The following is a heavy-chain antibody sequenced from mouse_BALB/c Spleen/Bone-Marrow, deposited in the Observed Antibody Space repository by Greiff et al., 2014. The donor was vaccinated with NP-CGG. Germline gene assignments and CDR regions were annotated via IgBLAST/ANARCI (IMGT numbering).Heavy chain of an antibody. CDR3: ARYDYDDWFAY. J-gene: IGHJ3*01. Sequence: QVQLQQSGAELAKPGASVKMSCKASGYTFTSYWMHWVKQRPGQGLEWIGYINLSTGYTEYNQKFKDKATLTADKSSSTAYMQLSSLISEDSAVYYCARYDYDDWFAYWGQGTLVTVSA. CDR1: GYTFTSYW. D-gene: IGHD2-4*01. V-gene: IGHV1-7*01. CDR2: INLSTGYT.